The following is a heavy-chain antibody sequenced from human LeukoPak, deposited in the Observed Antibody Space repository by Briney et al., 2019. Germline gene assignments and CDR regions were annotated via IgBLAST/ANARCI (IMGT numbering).Heavy chain of an antibody. CDR2: IKQDGSEK. D-gene: IGHD3-3*01. Sequence: PGESLRLSCAASGFTFSSYWMSWVRKAPGKGLEWVANIKQDGSEKYYVDSVKGRFTISRDNAKNSLYLQMNSLRAEDTAVYYCARLPWSGYLFDYWGQGTLVTVSS. CDR1: GFTFSSYW. CDR3: ARLPWSGYLFDY. J-gene: IGHJ4*02. V-gene: IGHV3-7*01.